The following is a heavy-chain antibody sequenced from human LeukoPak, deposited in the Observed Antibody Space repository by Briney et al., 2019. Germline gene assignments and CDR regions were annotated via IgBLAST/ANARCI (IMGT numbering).Heavy chain of an antibody. Sequence: PSQTLSLTCTVSGGSISSGSYYWSWIRQPAGKGLEWIGRIYTSGSTNYNPSLKSRVTISVDTSKNQFSLKLSSVTAADTAVYYCARGQGSYGPITGYYYYMDVWGKGTTVTVSS. J-gene: IGHJ6*03. CDR2: IYTSGST. D-gene: IGHD5-18*01. CDR3: ARGQGSYGPITGYYYYMDV. V-gene: IGHV4-61*02. CDR1: GGSISSGSYY.